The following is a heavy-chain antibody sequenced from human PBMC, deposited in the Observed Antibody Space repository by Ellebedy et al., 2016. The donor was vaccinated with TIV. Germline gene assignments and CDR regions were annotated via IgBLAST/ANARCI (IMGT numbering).Heavy chain of an antibody. CDR1: GGSISSSSYY. D-gene: IGHD4-23*01. CDR3: ARGTTVVYLNWFDP. Sequence: SETLSLTCTVSGGSISSSSYYWGWIRQPPGTGLEWIGSIYYSGSTNYNPSLKSRVTISVDTSKNQFSLKLSSVTAADTAVYYCARGTTVVYLNWFDPWGQGTLVTVSS. V-gene: IGHV4-39*07. J-gene: IGHJ5*02. CDR2: IYYSGST.